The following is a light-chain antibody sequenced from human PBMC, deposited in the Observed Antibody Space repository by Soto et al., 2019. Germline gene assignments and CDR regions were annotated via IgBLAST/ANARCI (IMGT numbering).Light chain of an antibody. J-gene: IGKJ1*01. Sequence: EIVLTQSPGTLSLSPGERATVSCRASQSVSSNYLAWYQQKPGQAPRLLIYVASSRATGITDRFSGSGSGTDFTRTISRLEPEDFAVYYCQQYGTSPWTFGQGTKVEIK. CDR1: QSVSSNY. CDR3: QQYGTSPWT. V-gene: IGKV3-20*01. CDR2: VAS.